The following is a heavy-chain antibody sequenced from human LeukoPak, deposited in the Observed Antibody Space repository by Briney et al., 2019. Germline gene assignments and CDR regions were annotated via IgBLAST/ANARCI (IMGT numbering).Heavy chain of an antibody. Sequence: SQTLSLTCTVSGGSVNSGGSYWSWIRQHPGKGLEWIGYISYSGSTYYSPSLKSRITISVDTSKNQFSLKLSSVTAADTAVYYCARIDTGGADCWGQGTLVTISS. J-gene: IGHJ4*02. CDR2: ISYSGST. D-gene: IGHD2-8*02. CDR1: GGSVNSGGSY. CDR3: ARIDTGGADC. V-gene: IGHV4-31*03.